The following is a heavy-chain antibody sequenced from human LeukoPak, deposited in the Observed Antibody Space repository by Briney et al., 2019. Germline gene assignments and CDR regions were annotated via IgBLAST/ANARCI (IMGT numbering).Heavy chain of an antibody. J-gene: IGHJ6*02. V-gene: IGHV1-24*01. Sequence: ASVKVSCKVSGYTLTELSMHWVRQAPGKGLEWMGGFDPEDGETIYAQKFQGRVAMTEDTSSDTGYMELSSLRSEDAAVYYCATDQRGAGLGFVYGSGSFNGLDVWGQGTTVTVSS. CDR1: GYTLTELS. CDR2: FDPEDGET. D-gene: IGHD3-10*01. CDR3: ATDQRGAGLGFVYGSGSFNGLDV.